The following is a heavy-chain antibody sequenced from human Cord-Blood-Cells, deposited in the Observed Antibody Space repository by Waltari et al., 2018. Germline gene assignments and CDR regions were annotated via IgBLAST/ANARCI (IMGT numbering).Heavy chain of an antibody. CDR1: GYTFTSYD. J-gene: IGHJ1*01. V-gene: IGHV1-8*01. CDR3: ARGVRGSYSSSFRYQH. CDR2: MNPNRGNT. Sequence: QVQLVQSGAEVKKPGASVKVSCKASGYTFTSYDINWVRQATGQGLEWMGWMNPNRGNTGYAKKFQGRVTMTRNTAISTAYMELSSLRSEDTAVYYCARGVRGSYSSSFRYQHWGQGTLVTVSS. D-gene: IGHD6-13*01.